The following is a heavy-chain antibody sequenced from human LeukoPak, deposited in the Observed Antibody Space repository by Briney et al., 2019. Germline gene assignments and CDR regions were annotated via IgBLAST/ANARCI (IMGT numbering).Heavy chain of an antibody. CDR2: ISGSGGST. CDR3: AKDCLGGSCYL. CDR1: GFTFSSYA. Sequence: GGSLRLSCATSGFTFSSYAVSWVRQAPGKGLEWVSAISGSGGSTYYADSVKGRFTISRDNSKDTLYLQMNSLRAEDTAVYYCAKDCLGGSCYLWGQGTLVTVSS. J-gene: IGHJ4*02. D-gene: IGHD2-15*01. V-gene: IGHV3-23*01.